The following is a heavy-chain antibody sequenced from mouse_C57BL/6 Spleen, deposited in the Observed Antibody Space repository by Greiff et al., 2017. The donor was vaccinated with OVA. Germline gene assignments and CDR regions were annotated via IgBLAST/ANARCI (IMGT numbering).Heavy chain of an antibody. CDR1: GYAFTNYL. D-gene: IGHD3-2*02. Sequence: QVQLQQSGAELVRPGTSVKVSCKASGYAFTNYLIEWVKQRPGQGLEWIGVINPGRGGTNYNEKFKGKATLTADKSSSTAYMQLSSLTSEDSAVYFCAREDSSGYPAWFAYWGQGTLVTVSA. CDR3: AREDSSGYPAWFAY. CDR2: INPGRGGT. V-gene: IGHV1-54*01. J-gene: IGHJ3*01.